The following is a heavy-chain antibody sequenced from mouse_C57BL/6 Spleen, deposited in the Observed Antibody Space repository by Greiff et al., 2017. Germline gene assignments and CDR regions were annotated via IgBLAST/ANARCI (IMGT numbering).Heavy chain of an antibody. CDR3: ARNSYSDHVGGYFDY. CDR1: GFSLTSYA. Sequence: VMLVESGPGLVAPSQSLSITCTVSGFSLTSYAISWARQPPGKGLEWLGVIWTGGGTNYNSALKSRLSISKDNSKSQVFLKMNSLQTDDTARYYCARNSYSDHVGGYFDYWGQGTPLTVSS. J-gene: IGHJ2*01. D-gene: IGHD2-13*01. CDR2: IWTGGGT. V-gene: IGHV2-9-1*01.